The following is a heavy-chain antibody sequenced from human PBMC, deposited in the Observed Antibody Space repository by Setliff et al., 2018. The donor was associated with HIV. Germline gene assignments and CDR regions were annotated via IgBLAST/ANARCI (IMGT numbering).Heavy chain of an antibody. CDR3: ARGGYDYVWGSYRYPYYYYYMDV. CDR2: VYYSGST. V-gene: IGHV4-39*07. Sequence: SETLSLTCTVSDGSTRTSSYYWGWIRQAPGKGLEWIGSVYYSGSTNYNPSLKSRVTMSVDTSKNQFSLKLSSVTAADTAVYYCARGGYDYVWGSYRYPYYYYYMDVWGKGTTVTVSS. D-gene: IGHD3-16*02. J-gene: IGHJ6*03. CDR1: DGSTRTSSYY.